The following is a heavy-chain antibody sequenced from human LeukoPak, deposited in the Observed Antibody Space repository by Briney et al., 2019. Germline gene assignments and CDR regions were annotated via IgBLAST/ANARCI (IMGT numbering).Heavy chain of an antibody. J-gene: IGHJ6*03. CDR2: ISSSASII. Sequence: PGGSLRLSCAASGFTFSSYEMNWVRQAPGKGLEWVSYISSSASIIYYSDSVKGRFTISRDNAKNSLYMQMNSVRGEGTAVYYCARGDSRGPDYYYYMDVWGKGTTVTISS. CDR1: GFTFSSYE. D-gene: IGHD6-19*01. V-gene: IGHV3-48*03. CDR3: ARGDSRGPDYYYYMDV.